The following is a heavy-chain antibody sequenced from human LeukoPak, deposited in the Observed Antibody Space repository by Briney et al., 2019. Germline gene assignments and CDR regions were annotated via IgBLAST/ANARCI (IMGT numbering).Heavy chain of an antibody. Sequence: PSETLSLTCTVSGYSISTGYYWGWIRQPPGKGLEWIGSIYYSGSTYYNPSLKSRVTISVDTSKNQFSLKLSSVTAADTAVYYCARDLEYDYVWGSYRFSVGFDYWGQGTLVTVSS. J-gene: IGHJ4*02. CDR1: GYSISTGYY. D-gene: IGHD3-16*02. V-gene: IGHV4-38-2*02. CDR3: ARDLEYDYVWGSYRFSVGFDY. CDR2: IYYSGST.